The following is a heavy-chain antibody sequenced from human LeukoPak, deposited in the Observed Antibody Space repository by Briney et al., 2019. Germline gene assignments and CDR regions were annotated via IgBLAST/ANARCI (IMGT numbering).Heavy chain of an antibody. D-gene: IGHD3-22*01. CDR3: AQHYYDSPFDP. CDR2: IYYSGST. Sequence: PSQTLSLTCTVSGGSISSGGYYWRWIRQHPGKGLEWIGYIYYSGSTYYNPSLKSRVTISVDTSKNQFSLKLSSVTAADTAVYYCAQHYYDSPFDPWGQGTLVTVSS. J-gene: IGHJ5*02. V-gene: IGHV4-31*03. CDR1: GGSISSGGYY.